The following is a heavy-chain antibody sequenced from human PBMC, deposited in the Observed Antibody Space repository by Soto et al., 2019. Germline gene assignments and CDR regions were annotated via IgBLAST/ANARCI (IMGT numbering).Heavy chain of an antibody. D-gene: IGHD3-10*01. Sequence: SGTLSLTCTVSGRSISSSSYYWGWIRQPPGKGLEWIGSIYYSGSTYYNPSLKSRVTISVDTSKNQFSLKLSSVTAADTAVYYCARITYSGDYCSQGTLVT. CDR1: GRSISSSSYY. J-gene: IGHJ4*02. CDR2: IYYSGST. CDR3: ARITYSGDY. V-gene: IGHV4-39*01.